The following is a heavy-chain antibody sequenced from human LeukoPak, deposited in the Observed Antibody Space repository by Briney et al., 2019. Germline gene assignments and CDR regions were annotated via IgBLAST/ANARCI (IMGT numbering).Heavy chain of an antibody. J-gene: IGHJ3*02. CDR2: ISAYNGNT. D-gene: IGHD3-16*02. Sequence: ASVTVSCKASGYTFTIYGISWVRQAPGQGLEWMGWISAYNGNTNYAQKLQGRGTMTTDTATSTAYMELRSLRSDDTAVYYCARDLFYDYVWGSYRSDAFDIWGQGTMVTVSS. CDR3: ARDLFYDYVWGSYRSDAFDI. CDR1: GYTFTIYG. V-gene: IGHV1-18*01.